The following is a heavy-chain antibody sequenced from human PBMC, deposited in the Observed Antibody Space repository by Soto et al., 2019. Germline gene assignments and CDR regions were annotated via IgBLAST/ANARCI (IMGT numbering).Heavy chain of an antibody. V-gene: IGHV3-48*03. CDR3: VRYCSTTLCNGVATRTFDY. J-gene: IGHJ4*02. CDR2: ISSSGNTV. Sequence: PGGSLRLSCAAPRFTFSTYEMNWVRQAPGKGLEWVSYISSSGNTVYYADSVKGRFTISRDNTRNSLYLQMNSLRDEDTALYYCVRYCSTTLCNGVATRTFDYWGQGTLVTVSS. CDR1: RFTFSTYE. D-gene: IGHD2-2*01.